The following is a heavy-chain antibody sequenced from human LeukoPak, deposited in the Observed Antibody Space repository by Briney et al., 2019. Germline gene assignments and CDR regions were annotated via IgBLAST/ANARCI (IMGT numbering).Heavy chain of an antibody. CDR2: IYTSGST. Sequence: PSETLSLTCTVSGGSISSYYWSWIRQPAGKGLEWIGRIYTSGSTNYNPSLKSRVTISVDTSKNQFSLKLSSVTAADTAVYYCARAREEGHLNWFDPWGQGTLVTVSS. V-gene: IGHV4-4*07. CDR3: ARAREEGHLNWFDP. J-gene: IGHJ5*02. CDR1: GGSISSYY.